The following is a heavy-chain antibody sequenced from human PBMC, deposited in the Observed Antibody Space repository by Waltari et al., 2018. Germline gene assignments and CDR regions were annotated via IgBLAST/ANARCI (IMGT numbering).Heavy chain of an antibody. V-gene: IGHV3-7*03. Sequence: EAQLEESGGGLVQPGGSLRLSCAASGFIFSSYWMTWVRQAPGKGLEVVAKLKKDGSDKDYMDSVKGRFTISRDNAKNSLYLQMSSLRADDTAVYYCARDSSPGDSSAWYDAFDVWGRGTMVTVSS. CDR2: LKKDGSDK. CDR1: GFIFSSYW. CDR3: ARDSSPGDSSAWYDAFDV. D-gene: IGHD6-19*01. J-gene: IGHJ3*01.